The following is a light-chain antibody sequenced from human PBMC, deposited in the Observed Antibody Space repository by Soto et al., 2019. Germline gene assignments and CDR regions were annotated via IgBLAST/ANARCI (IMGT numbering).Light chain of an antibody. Sequence: EIVLTQSPGTLSLSPGERATLSCRASQSVSNTYLAWYQQKPGRAPRLLIYDASSRATGIPDRFSGSESATDFTLTISRLEPEDFAVYYCQQYGRSPGLFTFGPGTRVDIK. CDR3: QQYGRSPGLFT. CDR2: DAS. V-gene: IGKV3-20*01. J-gene: IGKJ3*01. CDR1: QSVSNTY.